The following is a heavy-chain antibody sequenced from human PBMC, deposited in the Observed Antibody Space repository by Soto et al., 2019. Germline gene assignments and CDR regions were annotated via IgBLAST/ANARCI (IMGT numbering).Heavy chain of an antibody. J-gene: IGHJ4*02. CDR3: ASPGDYYDSNGYYLFDY. CDR2: ISYAGSNK. CDR1: GFTFSSYA. Sequence: QVRLVESGGGVVQPGRSLRLSCAASGFTFSSYAMHWVRQAPGKGLEWVAVISYAGSNKYYADSVKGRFTISRDNSKNTLYLQMDSLRAEDTAVYYCASPGDYYDSNGYYLFDYWGQGTLVTVSS. D-gene: IGHD3-22*01. V-gene: IGHV3-30-3*01.